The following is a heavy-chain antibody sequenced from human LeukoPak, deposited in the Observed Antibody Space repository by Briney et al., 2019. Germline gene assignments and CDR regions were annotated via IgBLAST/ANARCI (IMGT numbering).Heavy chain of an antibody. D-gene: IGHD6-13*01. CDR1: GGSFSGYY. CDR3: ARREQQLVNFDY. J-gene: IGHJ4*02. CDR2: INHSGST. V-gene: IGHV4-34*01. Sequence: TSETLSLTCAVYGGSFSGYYWSWIRQPPGKGLEWIGEINHSGSTNYNPSLKSRVTISVDTSKNQFSLKLGSVTAADTAVYYCARREQQLVNFDYWGQGTLVTVSS.